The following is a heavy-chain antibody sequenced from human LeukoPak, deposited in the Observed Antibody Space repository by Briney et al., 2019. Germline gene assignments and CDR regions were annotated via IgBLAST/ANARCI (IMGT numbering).Heavy chain of an antibody. V-gene: IGHV4-34*01. CDR3: ARVRHDPLEYWYYIDL. CDR2: INHSGSP. Sequence: SETLSLTCAVYGGPFTDYSGYSWTWIRQPPGKGLEWIGEINHSGSPNYNPSLESRLTISVDTSKRQFSLKLNSVTAADAAVYHCARVRHDPLEYWYYIDLWGNGNMATVSS. D-gene: IGHD2-8*02. CDR1: GGPFTDYSGYS. J-gene: IGHJ6*03.